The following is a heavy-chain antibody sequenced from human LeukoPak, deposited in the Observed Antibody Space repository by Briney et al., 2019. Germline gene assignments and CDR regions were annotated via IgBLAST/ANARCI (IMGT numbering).Heavy chain of an antibody. CDR2: ISRSGGST. Sequence: GSLRLSCAASGFTLGTYDMYWVRQAPGKGLECVSSISRSGGSTYYADSVKGRFTISRDNSKNTLYLQMSSLRAEDTAVYYCAKIPSSWYYFDQWGQGTLVTVSS. J-gene: IGHJ4*02. CDR3: AKIPSSWYYFDQ. CDR1: GFTLGTYD. D-gene: IGHD6-13*01. V-gene: IGHV3-23*01.